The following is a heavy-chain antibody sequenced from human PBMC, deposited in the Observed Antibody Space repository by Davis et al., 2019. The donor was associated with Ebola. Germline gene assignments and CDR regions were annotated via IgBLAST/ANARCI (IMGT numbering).Heavy chain of an antibody. D-gene: IGHD3-22*01. J-gene: IGHJ4*02. CDR2: VFHSGTT. V-gene: IGHV4-59*08. CDR1: GFTVSSNY. Sequence: ESLKISCAASGFTVSSNYMSWVRQAPGKGLEWIGYVFHSGTTNYNPSLKSRVTMSVDTSNNQFSLKLSSVTAADTAVYYCARHTKDYYYDSSGYYAKTGALDYWGQGTLVTVSS. CDR3: ARHTKDYYYDSSGYYAKTGALDY.